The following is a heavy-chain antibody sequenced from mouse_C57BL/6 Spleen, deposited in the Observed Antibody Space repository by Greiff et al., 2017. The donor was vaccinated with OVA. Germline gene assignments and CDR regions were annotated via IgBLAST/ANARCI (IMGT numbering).Heavy chain of an antibody. CDR3: ARGAYYYGSRDAMDY. J-gene: IGHJ4*01. CDR2: IYPGDGDT. V-gene: IGHV1-82*01. D-gene: IGHD1-1*01. CDR1: GYAFSSSW. Sequence: VQLQQSGPELVKPGASVKISCKASGYAFSSSWMNWVKQRPGKGLEWIGRIYPGDGDTNYNGKFKGKATLTADKSSSTAYMQLSSLTSEDSAVYFCARGAYYYGSRDAMDYWGQGTSVTVSS.